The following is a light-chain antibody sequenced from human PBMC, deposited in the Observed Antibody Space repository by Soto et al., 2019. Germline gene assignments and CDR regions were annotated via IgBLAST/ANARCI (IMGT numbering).Light chain of an antibody. CDR2: KVS. V-gene: IGKV2-30*01. CDR3: RQCTHWPRYT. J-gene: IGKJ2*01. CDR1: QSLVNSDGDNY. Sequence: DVVMTQSPLSLPVTLGQPASISCRSSQSLVNSDGDNYLNWLQQRTGQTIRSLIYKVSNRDSRVPDRFRGSGSGTDFTLEISRVEADDVWVYYCRQCTHWPRYTCGQGTKLEI.